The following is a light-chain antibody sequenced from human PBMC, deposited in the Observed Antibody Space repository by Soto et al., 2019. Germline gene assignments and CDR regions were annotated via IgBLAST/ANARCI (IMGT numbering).Light chain of an antibody. Sequence: QSALTQPASVSWSPGQSITISCTGTSSDVGAYNHVSWYQEHPGKAPKLMIYEVSNRPSGVSNRFSGSKSGNTASLTISGLQPEDEADYYCSSYTSSSTTYVFGTGTKVTVL. V-gene: IGLV2-14*01. CDR1: SSDVGAYNH. J-gene: IGLJ1*01. CDR3: SSYTSSSTTYV. CDR2: EVS.